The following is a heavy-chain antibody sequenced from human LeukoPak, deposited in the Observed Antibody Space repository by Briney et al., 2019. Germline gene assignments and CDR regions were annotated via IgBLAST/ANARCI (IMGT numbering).Heavy chain of an antibody. D-gene: IGHD3-10*01. CDR2: ISSSSSYI. Sequence: GGSLRLSCAASGSTFSSYSMNWVRQAPGKGLEWVSSISSSSSYIYYADSVKGRFTISRDNAKNSLYLQMNSLRAEDTAVYYCATYGSGSYYNLWGQGTLVTVSS. V-gene: IGHV3-21*01. CDR1: GSTFSSYS. CDR3: ATYGSGSYYNL. J-gene: IGHJ5*02.